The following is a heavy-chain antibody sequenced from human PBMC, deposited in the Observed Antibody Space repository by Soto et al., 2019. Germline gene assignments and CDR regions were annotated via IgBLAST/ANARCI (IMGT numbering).Heavy chain of an antibody. CDR3: ARDGYSSSWVGLYYYYGMDV. J-gene: IGHJ6*02. Sequence: QVQLVESGGGVVQPGRSLRLSCAASGFTFSSYGMHWVRQAPGKGLEWVAVIWHDGSNKYYADSVKGRCTISRDNSKNTLYLQMNSLRAEDTAVYYCARDGYSSSWVGLYYYYGMDVWGQGTTVTVS. CDR1: GFTFSSYG. V-gene: IGHV3-33*01. D-gene: IGHD6-13*01. CDR2: IWHDGSNK.